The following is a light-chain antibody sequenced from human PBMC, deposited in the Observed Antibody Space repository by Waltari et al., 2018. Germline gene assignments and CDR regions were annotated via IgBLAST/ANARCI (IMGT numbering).Light chain of an antibody. CDR1: QSVSSD. CDR2: GAS. CDR3: QQYNNWPLS. V-gene: IGKV3-15*01. J-gene: IGKJ5*01. Sequence: EIVMTQSPATLSVSQGERATLPCRAGQSVSSDLAWYQQKPGQAPRLLIYGASTRATGIPARFSGSGSGTEFTLTISSMQSEDFAVYYCQQYNNWPLSFGQGTRLEIK.